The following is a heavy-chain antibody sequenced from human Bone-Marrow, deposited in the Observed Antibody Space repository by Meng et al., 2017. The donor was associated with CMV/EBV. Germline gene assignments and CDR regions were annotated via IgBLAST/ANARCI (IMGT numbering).Heavy chain of an antibody. D-gene: IGHD4-11*01. CDR1: GFSFSSHN. J-gene: IGHJ6*02. V-gene: IGHV3-21*01. CDR2: ISSRSGYI. Sequence: GGSLSLSCAASGFSFSSHNMNWVRQAPGKGLEWVSSISSRSGYIYYADSVKGRFTISRDHAKNSLYLQMNSLRAEDTAVYYCARATAASYSNYLAYCCYGMDVWGQGTTVTVSS. CDR3: ARATAASYSNYLAYCCYGMDV.